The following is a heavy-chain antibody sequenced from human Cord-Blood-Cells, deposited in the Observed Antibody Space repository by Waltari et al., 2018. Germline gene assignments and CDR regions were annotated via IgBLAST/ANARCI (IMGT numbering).Heavy chain of an antibody. CDR1: GFTCSSYA. V-gene: IGHV3-30-3*01. Sequence: QVQLVESGGGVVQPGRSLRLSCAASGFTCSSYAMHWVRQAPGKGLEWVAVISYDGSNKYYADSVKGRFTISRDNSKNTLYLQMNSLRAEDTAVYYCARDYSNYFDYWGQGTLVTVSS. J-gene: IGHJ4*02. CDR3: ARDYSNYFDY. D-gene: IGHD4-4*01. CDR2: ISYDGSNK.